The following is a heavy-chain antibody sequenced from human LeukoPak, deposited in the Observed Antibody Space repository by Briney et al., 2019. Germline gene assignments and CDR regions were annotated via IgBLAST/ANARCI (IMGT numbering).Heavy chain of an antibody. CDR3: VRDREGVAISVNYWFDP. J-gene: IGHJ5*02. CDR1: GFRFTSYD. CDR2: MNPNNGNT. D-gene: IGHD3-10*01. Sequence: ASVKVSCKASGFRFTSYDFNWVRQASGQGLEWMGWMNPNNGNTGYAQKFQGRVTMTRDTSTSTAYMELRDLRSEDTAVYYCVRDREGVAISVNYWFDPWGQGTLVTVSS. V-gene: IGHV1-8*01.